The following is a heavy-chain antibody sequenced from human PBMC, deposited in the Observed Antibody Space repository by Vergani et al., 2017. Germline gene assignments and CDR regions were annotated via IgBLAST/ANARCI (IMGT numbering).Heavy chain of an antibody. D-gene: IGHD2-2*01. J-gene: IGHJ6*03. CDR3: AREEALMSCSSTSCYSYYYYYYMDV. CDR1: GDSVSSNSAA. CDR2: TYYRSKWYN. V-gene: IGHV6-1*01. Sequence: QVQLQQSGPGLVKPSQTLSLTCAISGDSVSSNSAAWNWIRQSPSRGLEWLGRTYYRSKWYNDYAVSVKSRITINPDTSKNQFSLQLNSVTPEDTAVYYCAREEALMSCSSTSCYSYYYYYYMDVWGKGTAVTVSS.